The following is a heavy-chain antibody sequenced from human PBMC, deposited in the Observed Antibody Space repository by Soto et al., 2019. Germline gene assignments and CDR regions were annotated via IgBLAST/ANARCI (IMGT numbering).Heavy chain of an antibody. D-gene: IGHD4-17*01. V-gene: IGHV1-69*13. CDR1: GGTFSSYA. CDR2: IIPIFGTA. CDR3: AREGEDYGDYYYYYGMDV. J-gene: IGHJ6*02. Sequence: SVKVSCKASGGTFSSYAISWVRQAPGQGLEWMGGIIPIFGTANYAQKYQGRVTITADESTSTAYMELSSLRSEDTAVYYCAREGEDYGDYYYYYGMDVWGQGTTVTVSS.